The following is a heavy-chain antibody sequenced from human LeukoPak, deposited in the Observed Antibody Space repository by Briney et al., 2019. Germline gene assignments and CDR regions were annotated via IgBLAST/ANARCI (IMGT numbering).Heavy chain of an antibody. J-gene: IGHJ6*02. CDR3: AKDYLAAAVDVFVYGMDV. Sequence: HPGGSLRLSCAASGFTFSSYGMHWVRQAPGKGLEWVAVISYDGSNKYYADSVKGRFTISRDNSKNTLYLQMNSLRAEDTAVYYCAKDYLAAAVDVFVYGMDVWGQGTTVTVSS. V-gene: IGHV3-30*18. D-gene: IGHD6-13*01. CDR1: GFTFSSYG. CDR2: ISYDGSNK.